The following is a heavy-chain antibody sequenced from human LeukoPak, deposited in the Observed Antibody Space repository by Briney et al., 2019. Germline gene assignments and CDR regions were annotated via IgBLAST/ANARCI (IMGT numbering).Heavy chain of an antibody. D-gene: IGHD3-10*01. CDR2: INHSGST. V-gene: IGHV4-34*01. CDR1: GGSLCGYY. J-gene: IGHJ4*02. CDR3: ATYYYGSGNY. Sequence: PSETLSLTCAVYGGSLCGYYWSCMPHPPGKALEWIGEINHSGSTNYNPSLKSPVTISVDTSKNQFSLKLSSVTAADTAVYYCATYYYGSGNYWGQGTLVTVSS.